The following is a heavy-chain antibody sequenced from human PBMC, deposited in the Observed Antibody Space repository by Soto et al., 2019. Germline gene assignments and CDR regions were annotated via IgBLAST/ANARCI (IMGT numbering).Heavy chain of an antibody. V-gene: IGHV3-74*01. Sequence: EVQLVESGGGLVQPGGSLRLSCAASGFAFSSERMHWVRQAPGKGLVWVSRIDPYDTGITYADSVKGRFTISRDNAKNTLYLQMNSLRAEDTAVYYCTSDTFGARDSWGQGTLVTVSS. J-gene: IGHJ4*02. D-gene: IGHD2-15*01. CDR1: GFAFSSER. CDR3: TSDTFGARDS. CDR2: IDPYDTGI.